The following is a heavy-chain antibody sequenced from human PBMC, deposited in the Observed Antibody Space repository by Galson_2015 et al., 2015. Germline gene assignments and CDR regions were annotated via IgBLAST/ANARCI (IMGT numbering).Heavy chain of an antibody. D-gene: IGHD6-6*01. CDR3: ARGFYSSWSNYYYYYMDV. CDR2: INPNSGGT. J-gene: IGHJ6*03. Sequence: SVKVSCKASGYTFTGYYMHWVRQAPGQGLEWMGRINPNSGGTNYAQKFQGRVTMTRDTSISTAYMELSRLRSDDTAVYYCARGFYSSWSNYYYYYMDVWGKGTTVTVSS. CDR1: GYTFTGYY. V-gene: IGHV1-2*06.